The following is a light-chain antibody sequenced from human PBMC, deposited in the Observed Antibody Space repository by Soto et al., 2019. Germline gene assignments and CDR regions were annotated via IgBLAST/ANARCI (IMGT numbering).Light chain of an antibody. CDR2: GAS. V-gene: IGKV3-20*01. J-gene: IGKJ2*01. CDR3: QQYGSSPPYT. CDR1: QSVSSSY. Sequence: EIALTQSPGTLSLSPGERATLSCRASQSVSSSYLAWYQQKPGQAPRLLIYGASNRATGIPHRFSGSGSGTAFTLTISRLEPEDFAVDYCQQYGSSPPYTFGQGTKLEI.